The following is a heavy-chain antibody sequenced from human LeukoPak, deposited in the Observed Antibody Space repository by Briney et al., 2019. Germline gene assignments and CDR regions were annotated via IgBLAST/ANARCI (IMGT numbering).Heavy chain of an antibody. CDR1: GFSLSTSGVG. D-gene: IGHD4-17*01. CDR2: IYWDDDK. J-gene: IGHJ4*02. CDR3: ARATTRLYYFDY. V-gene: IGHV2-5*02. Sequence: ESGPTLVKPTQTLTLTCTFSGFSLSTSGVGVGWIRQPPGKALEWLALIYWDDDKRYSPSLKSRLTITKDTSKNQVVLTMTNTDPVDTATYYCARATTRLYYFDYWGREPWSPSPQ.